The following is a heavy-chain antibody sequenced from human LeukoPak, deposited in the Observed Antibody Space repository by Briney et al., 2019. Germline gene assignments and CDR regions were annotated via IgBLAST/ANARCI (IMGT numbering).Heavy chain of an antibody. J-gene: IGHJ5*02. Sequence: GGSLRLSCAASGFNFDDYGMSWVRQAPGKGLEWVSGINWNGGSTDYADSVKGRFTISRDNAKNSLFLQMNSLRAEDTALYYCARYSPSTLDVGYNWFDPWGQGTLVTVSS. D-gene: IGHD1-26*01. CDR2: INWNGGST. CDR3: ARYSPSTLDVGYNWFDP. CDR1: GFNFDDYG. V-gene: IGHV3-20*04.